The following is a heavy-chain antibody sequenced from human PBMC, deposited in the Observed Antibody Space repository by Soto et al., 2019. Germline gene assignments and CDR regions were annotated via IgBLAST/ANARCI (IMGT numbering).Heavy chain of an antibody. V-gene: IGHV1-3*01. CDR3: ARDPDSGHYSRTRNARGDY. CDR2: INAGNGNT. J-gene: IGHJ4*02. Sequence: QVQLVQSGAEVKKPGASVKVSCKASGYTFTSYAMHWVRQAPGQRLEWMGWINAGNGNTKYSQKFQGRVTITRDTSPSTAYMELSSLRPEDTAVYYSARDPDSGHYSRTRNARGDYWGEVALVTVS. D-gene: IGHD4-17*01. CDR1: GYTFTSYA.